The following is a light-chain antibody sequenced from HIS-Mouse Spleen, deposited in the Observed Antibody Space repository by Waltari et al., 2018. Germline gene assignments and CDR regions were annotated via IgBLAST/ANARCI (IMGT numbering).Light chain of an antibody. CDR3: QAWDSSYSV. J-gene: IGLJ2*01. CDR2: QDS. Sequence: YELTQPPSVSVSPGQTASITCSGDNLGDKYACWYQQKPGQSPVLVIDQDSKRPSGIPERFSGSNSGNTATLTISGTQAMDEADYYCQAWDSSYSVFGGGTKLTVL. V-gene: IGLV3-1*01. CDR1: NLGDKY.